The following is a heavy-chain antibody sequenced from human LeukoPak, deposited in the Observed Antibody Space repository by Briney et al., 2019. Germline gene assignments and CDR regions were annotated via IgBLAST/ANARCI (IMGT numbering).Heavy chain of an antibody. CDR1: GFTFSSYG. Sequence: GGSLRLSCAASGFTFSSYGMHWVRQAPGKGLEWVAVIWYDGSNKYYADSVKGRFTISRDNSKNTLYLQMNSLRAEDTAVYYCARAGYSSIPGLLDYWGQGTLVTVSS. CDR2: IWYDGSNK. J-gene: IGHJ4*02. D-gene: IGHD6-13*01. V-gene: IGHV3-33*01. CDR3: ARAGYSSIPGLLDY.